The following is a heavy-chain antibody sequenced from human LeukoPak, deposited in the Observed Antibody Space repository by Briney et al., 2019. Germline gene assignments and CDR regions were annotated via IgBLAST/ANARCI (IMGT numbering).Heavy chain of an antibody. V-gene: IGHV4-59*01. CDR2: IYYSGST. CDR1: GGSISSYY. D-gene: IGHD2-2*01. J-gene: IGHJ6*02. Sequence: SETLSLTCTVSGGSISSYYWSWIRQPPGKGLDWIGYIYYSGSTNYNPSLKSRVTISVDTSKNQFSLKLSSVTAADTAVYYCARGDIVVVPAAPGYYGMDVWGQGTTVTVSS. CDR3: ARGDIVVVPAAPGYYGMDV.